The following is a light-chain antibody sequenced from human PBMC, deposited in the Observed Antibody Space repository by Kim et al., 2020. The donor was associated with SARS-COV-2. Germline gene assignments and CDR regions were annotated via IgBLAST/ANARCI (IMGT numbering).Light chain of an antibody. CDR1: NIGSKH. V-gene: IGLV3-9*01. J-gene: IGLJ3*02. CDR3: QVWDNNTWV. CDR2: RDS. Sequence: YELTQPLSVSVALGQTASITCGGDNIGSKHVHWYQQKAGQAPVLVIYRDSSRPAEIPERFSGSNSGNTATLTVSRAQAGDEADYYCQVWDNNTWVFGAG.